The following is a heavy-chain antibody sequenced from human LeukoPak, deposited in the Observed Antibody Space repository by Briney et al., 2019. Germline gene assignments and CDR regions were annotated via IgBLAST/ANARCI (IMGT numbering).Heavy chain of an antibody. CDR1: GFTFSSYW. J-gene: IGHJ4*02. CDR2: IKQNGSDK. D-gene: IGHD6-13*01. Sequence: GGSLRLSCAAYGFTFSSYWMSWVRQRPGKGLEWVAHIKQNGSDKYYVDSVKGRFTISRDNAKNSLYVQMNSMKAEDTAVYYCARGGALGTFDFWGQGTLVTVSS. CDR3: ARGGALGTFDF. V-gene: IGHV3-7*01.